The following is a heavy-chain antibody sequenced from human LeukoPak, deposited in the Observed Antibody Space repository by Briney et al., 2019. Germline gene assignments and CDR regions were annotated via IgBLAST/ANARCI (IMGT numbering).Heavy chain of an antibody. CDR1: GFTVSSNY. V-gene: IGHV3-53*01. CDR3: ARARRYSSGWSRIFDY. Sequence: PGGSLRLSCAASGFTVSSNYMSWVRQAPGKGLEWVSVIYSGGSTYYADSVKGRFTISRDNSKNTLYLQMNGLRAEDTAVYYCARARRYSSGWSRIFDYWGQGTLVTVSS. J-gene: IGHJ4*02. CDR2: IYSGGST. D-gene: IGHD6-19*01.